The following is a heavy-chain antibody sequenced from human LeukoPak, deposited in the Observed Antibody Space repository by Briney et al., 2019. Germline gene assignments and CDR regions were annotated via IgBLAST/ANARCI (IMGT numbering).Heavy chain of an antibody. CDR2: MWNDGITG. Sequence: PGGSLRLSCVGSGFNFRDSGMHWVRQAPGKGLEWVAVMWNDGITGKYADSVRGRFRVSRDNSKNTVYLQMDSLRPDDTSVYYRARDGSGWSSDYWGQGTLVTVSS. V-gene: IGHV3-33*01. D-gene: IGHD6-19*01. J-gene: IGHJ4*02. CDR3: ARDGSGWSSDY. CDR1: GFNFRDSG.